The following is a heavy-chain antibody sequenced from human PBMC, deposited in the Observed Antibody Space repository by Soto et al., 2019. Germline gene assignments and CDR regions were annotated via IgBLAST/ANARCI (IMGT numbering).Heavy chain of an antibody. J-gene: IGHJ6*02. D-gene: IGHD2-2*02. CDR3: ARADGYCSSSSCYIYDMDV. Sequence: ASVKVSCKASGGTFSSYAISWVRQAPGQGLEWMGGIIPIFGTANYAQKFQGRVTITAGESTSTAYMGLGSLRSEDTAGYYCARADGYCSSSSCYIYDMDVWGQGTTVTVSS. CDR2: IIPIFGTA. V-gene: IGHV1-69*13. CDR1: GGTFSSYA.